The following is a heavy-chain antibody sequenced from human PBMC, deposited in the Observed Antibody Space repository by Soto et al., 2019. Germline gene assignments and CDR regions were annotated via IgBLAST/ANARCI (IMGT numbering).Heavy chain of an antibody. J-gene: IGHJ4*02. Sequence: EVQLVESGGGLVQPGGSLRLSCAASGFAVSSKYMSWVRQAPGKGLEWVSDIYSGGDTFYGDYVKGRFAVSRHNSENTLYLQMNSLRGGDTAVYYCARRGGDYYACWGQGTLVTGSS. CDR3: ARRGGDYYAC. CDR1: GFAVSSKY. V-gene: IGHV3-53*04. CDR2: IYSGGDT. D-gene: IGHD2-21*01.